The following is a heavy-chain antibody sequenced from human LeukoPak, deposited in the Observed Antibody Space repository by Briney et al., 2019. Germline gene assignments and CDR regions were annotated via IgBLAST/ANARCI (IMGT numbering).Heavy chain of an antibody. J-gene: IGHJ4*02. CDR1: GGTFSSYA. Sequence: ASVKVSCKASGGTFSSYAISWVRQAPGPGLEWMGGIIPIFGTANYAQKFQGRVTITADESTSTAYMELRSLRSEDTAVYYCARGRALAYCGGDCYSDFDYWGQGTLVTVSS. D-gene: IGHD2-21*01. V-gene: IGHV1-69*13. CDR3: ARGRALAYCGGDCYSDFDY. CDR2: IIPIFGTA.